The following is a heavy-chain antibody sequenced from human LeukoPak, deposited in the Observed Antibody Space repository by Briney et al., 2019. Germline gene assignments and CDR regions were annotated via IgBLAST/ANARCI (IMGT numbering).Heavy chain of an antibody. J-gene: IGHJ5*02. Sequence: SETLSLTCTVSGGSIGGYYWSWIRQPPGKGLEWIGYIYYSGSTNYNPSLKSRVTISVDTSKNQFSLKLSSVTAADTAVYYCARDLEGNDSSGYYSFGFDPWGQGTLVTVSS. CDR3: ARDLEGNDSSGYYSFGFDP. V-gene: IGHV4-59*01. CDR2: IYYSGST. CDR1: GGSIGGYY. D-gene: IGHD3-22*01.